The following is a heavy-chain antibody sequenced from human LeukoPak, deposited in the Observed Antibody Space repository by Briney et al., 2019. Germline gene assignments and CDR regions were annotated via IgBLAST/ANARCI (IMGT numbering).Heavy chain of an antibody. V-gene: IGHV1-18*01. CDR3: ARGMGYSYGHPQGAFDI. CDR1: GYSFTSYG. Sequence: GASVKVSCMASGYSFTSYGFNWVRQAPGQGLEWMGWMSAYNGKTNYAHSLQGRVTVTADTSTSTAYMELRSLRSEDTAVYYCARGMGYSYGHPQGAFDIWGQGTMVTVSS. D-gene: IGHD5-18*01. CDR2: MSAYNGKT. J-gene: IGHJ3*02.